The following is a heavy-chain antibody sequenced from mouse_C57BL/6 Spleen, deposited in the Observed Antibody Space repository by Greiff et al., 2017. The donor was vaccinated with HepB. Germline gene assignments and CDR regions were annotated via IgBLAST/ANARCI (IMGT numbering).Heavy chain of an antibody. D-gene: IGHD1-1*01. CDR1: GYTFPEYT. CDR2: FYPGSGSI. CDR3: ARHEDVKTSYAAWFAY. J-gene: IGHJ3*01. Sequence: VQLQQSGAELVKPGASVKLSCKASGYTFPEYTIHWVKQRSGQGLEWIGWFYPGSGSIKYNEKFKDKATLTADKSSSTVYMELSRLTSEDSAVYVCARHEDVKTSYAAWFAYWGQGTLVTVSA. V-gene: IGHV1-62-2*01.